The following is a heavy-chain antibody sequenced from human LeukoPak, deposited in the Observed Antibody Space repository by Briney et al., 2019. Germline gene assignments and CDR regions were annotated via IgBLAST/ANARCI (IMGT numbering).Heavy chain of an antibody. CDR1: GYTFTSYA. CDR2: INTNTGNP. D-gene: IGHD4-23*01. CDR3: ARGTVVTNIDY. Sequence: SVKDSCKASGYTFTSYAMNAVRQAPGQGLEWMGWINTNTGNPTYAQGFTGRFVFSLDTSFSTAYLQISNLKAKDTAVYYCARGTVVTNIDYWGQGTLVTVSS. V-gene: IGHV7-4-1*02. J-gene: IGHJ4*02.